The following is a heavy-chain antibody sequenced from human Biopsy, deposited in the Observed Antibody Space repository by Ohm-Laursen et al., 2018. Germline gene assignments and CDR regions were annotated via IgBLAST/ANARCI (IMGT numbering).Heavy chain of an antibody. CDR3: ARLGSGDYFPTFFDF. CDR1: GVSINGGRYY. V-gene: IGHV4-31*03. J-gene: IGHJ4*02. Sequence: SQTLSLTCSVSGVSINGGRYYWNWIRPHPGKGLEWIGNIFYSANTYYNPSLKSRVTISVDTSKNQFSLKLSSVTAADTAVYYRARLGSGDYFPTFFDFWGQGALVTVSS. D-gene: IGHD5-12*01. CDR2: IFYSANT.